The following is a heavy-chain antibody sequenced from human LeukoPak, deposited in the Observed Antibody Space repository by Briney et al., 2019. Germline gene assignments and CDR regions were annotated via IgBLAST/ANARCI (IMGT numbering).Heavy chain of an antibody. J-gene: IGHJ4*02. CDR3: ARVVVVAAIPYYFDY. Sequence: SETLSLTCTVSGGSISSDYWSWIRQPPGKGLEWIGYIYNSGSTNYNPSLTSRVTISVDTSKNQFSLKLSSVTAADTAVYYCARVVVVAAIPYYFDYWGQGTLVTVSS. CDR2: IYNSGST. D-gene: IGHD2-15*01. CDR1: GGSISSDY. V-gene: IGHV4-59*01.